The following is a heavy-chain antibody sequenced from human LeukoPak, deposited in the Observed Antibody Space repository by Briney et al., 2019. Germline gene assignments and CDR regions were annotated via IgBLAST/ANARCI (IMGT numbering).Heavy chain of an antibody. CDR3: ARFMITFGGVILPFDY. V-gene: IGHV4-31*03. J-gene: IGHJ4*02. Sequence: PSQTLSLTCTVSGGSISSGGYYWSWIRQHPGKGLEWIGYIYYSGSTYYNPSLKSRVTISVDTSKNQFSLKLSSVTAADTAVYYCARFMITFGGVILPFDYWGQGTLVTVSS. CDR1: GGSISSGGYY. CDR2: IYYSGST. D-gene: IGHD3-16*02.